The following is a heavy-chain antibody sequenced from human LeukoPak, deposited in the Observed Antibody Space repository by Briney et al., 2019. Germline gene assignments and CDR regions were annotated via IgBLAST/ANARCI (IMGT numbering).Heavy chain of an antibody. CDR2: IKQDGSDK. V-gene: IGHV3-7*01. D-gene: IGHD6-13*01. J-gene: IGHJ4*02. Sequence: GGSLRLSCAASGFTFSSYSMNWVRQAPGKGLEWVANIKQDGSDKYYVDSVKGRLTISRDNAKNSLYLQMNSLRAEDTAVYYCAIIPRAAAGPSARSPFHYWGQGTLVTVSS. CDR1: GFTFSSYS. CDR3: AIIPRAAAGPSARSPFHY.